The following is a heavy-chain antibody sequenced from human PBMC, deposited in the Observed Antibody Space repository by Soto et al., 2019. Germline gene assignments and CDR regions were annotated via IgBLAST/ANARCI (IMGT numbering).Heavy chain of an antibody. CDR1: GGTFSSYA. J-gene: IGHJ4*02. CDR2: IIPIFGTA. Sequence: SVKVSCKASGGTFSSYAISWVRQAPGQGLEWMGGIIPIFGTANYAQKFQGRVTITADESTSTAYMELSSLRSEDTAVYYCARVGPAHYYDSSGYYSPLDYWGQGTLVTVSS. CDR3: ARVGPAHYYDSSGYYSPLDY. V-gene: IGHV1-69*13. D-gene: IGHD3-22*01.